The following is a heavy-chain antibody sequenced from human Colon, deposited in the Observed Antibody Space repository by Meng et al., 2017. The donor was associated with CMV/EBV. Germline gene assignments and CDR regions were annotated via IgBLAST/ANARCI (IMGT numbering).Heavy chain of an antibody. CDR3: ARDGVVVLGATRD. CDR2: TRSKDKNEK. CDR1: GFTCSDHY. J-gene: IGHJ4*02. Sequence: GESLKISCTASGFTCSDHYMEWVRQAPGRGLEWVGVTRSKDKNEKYYVDSVKGRFTISRDNAKNSLYLQMNSLRAEDTAIYYCARDGVVVLGATRDWGQGTLVTVSS. D-gene: IGHD2-15*01. V-gene: IGHV3-7*03.